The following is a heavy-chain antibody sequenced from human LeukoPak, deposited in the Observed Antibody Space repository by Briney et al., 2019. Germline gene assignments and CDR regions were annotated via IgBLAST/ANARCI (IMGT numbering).Heavy chain of an antibody. Sequence: ASVKVSCKASGYTFTGYYMHWVRQAPGQGLEWMGRINPNSGGTNYAQKFQGRVTITADESTSTAYMELSSLRSEDTAVYYCARGYYDSSGYYYVYTYWGQGTLVTVSS. J-gene: IGHJ4*02. CDR2: INPNSGGT. D-gene: IGHD3-22*01. V-gene: IGHV1-2*06. CDR3: ARGYYDSSGYYYVYTY. CDR1: GYTFTGYY.